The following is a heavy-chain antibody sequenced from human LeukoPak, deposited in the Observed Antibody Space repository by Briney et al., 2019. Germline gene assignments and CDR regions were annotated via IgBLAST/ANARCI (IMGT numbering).Heavy chain of an antibody. J-gene: IGHJ6*02. Sequence: SEILSLTCTVSGGSISTYYWSWIRQSPGKGLEWIGYIYYTGSTNYNPSLKSRVTISVDTSKNQFSLKLSSVTAADTAVYYCARDSGLDVWGQGTTVTVSS. CDR3: ARDSGLDV. V-gene: IGHV4-59*01. CDR2: IYYTGST. D-gene: IGHD3-10*01. CDR1: GGSISTYY.